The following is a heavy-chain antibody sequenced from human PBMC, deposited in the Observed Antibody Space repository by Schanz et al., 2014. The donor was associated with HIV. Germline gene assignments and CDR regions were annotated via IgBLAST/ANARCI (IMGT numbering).Heavy chain of an antibody. CDR3: ASTRERYSGATSGFDY. CDR1: GFTISSNY. D-gene: IGHD1-26*01. CDR2: ISGSSIT. V-gene: IGHV3-23*01. Sequence: EVQLLESGGGLVQPGGSLRLSCAVSGFTISSNYMSWVRQAPGKGLEWVSAISGSSITYSADSVKGRFTISRDNSKNTLYLQMNSLRAEDTAVYYCASTRERYSGATSGFDYWGQGTLVTVST. J-gene: IGHJ4*02.